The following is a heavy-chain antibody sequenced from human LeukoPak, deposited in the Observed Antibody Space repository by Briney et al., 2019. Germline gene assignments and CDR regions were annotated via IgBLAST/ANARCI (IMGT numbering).Heavy chain of an antibody. CDR2: ISSSSSTI. J-gene: IGHJ4*02. V-gene: IGHV3-48*04. CDR3: ARDDGWFGEPPPGFDY. CDR1: GFTFSSYS. Sequence: GGSLRLSCAASGFTFSSYSMNWVRQAPGKGLEWVSYISSSSSTIYYADSVKGRFTISRDNAKNSLYLQMNSLRAEDTAVYYCARDDGWFGEPPPGFDYWGQGTLVTVSS. D-gene: IGHD3-10*01.